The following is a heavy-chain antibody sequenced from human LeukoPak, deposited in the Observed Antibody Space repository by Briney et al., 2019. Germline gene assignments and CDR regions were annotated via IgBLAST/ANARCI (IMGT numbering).Heavy chain of an antibody. J-gene: IGHJ4*02. CDR1: GFTFSSYG. CDR3: AKDYGFLGSWYCFDY. D-gene: IGHD6-13*01. V-gene: IGHV3-30*18. Sequence: PGRSLRLSCAASGFTFSSYGMHWVRQAPGKGLEWVAVISYDGSNKYYADSVKGRFTISRDNSKNTLYLQMNSLRAEDTAVYYCAKDYGFLGSWYCFDYWGQGTLVTVSS. CDR2: ISYDGSNK.